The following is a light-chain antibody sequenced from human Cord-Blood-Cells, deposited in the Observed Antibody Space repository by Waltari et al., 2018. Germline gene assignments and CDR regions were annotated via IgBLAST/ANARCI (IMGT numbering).Light chain of an antibody. CDR3: CSYAGSSTFYVV. CDR1: SSDVGSYNL. J-gene: IGLJ2*01. V-gene: IGLV2-23*03. Sequence: LTQPASVSGSPGQSITISCTGTSSDVGSYNLVSWYQQHPGKAPKLMIYEGSKRPSGVSNRFSGSKSGNTASLTISGLQAEDEADYYCCSYAGSSTFYVVFGGGTKLTVL. CDR2: EGS.